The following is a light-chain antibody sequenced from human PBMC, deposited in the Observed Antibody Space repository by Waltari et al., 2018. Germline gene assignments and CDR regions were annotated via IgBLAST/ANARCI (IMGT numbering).Light chain of an antibody. CDR3: QQRYNWPPVT. Sequence: EIVLTQSPRTLSLSPGERATLSCRASQSVRNYLAWYQQKPGQAPRLLIYYASNRATGIPARFSGSGAGTDFTLTISSLEPEDFAVYYCQQRYNWPPVTFGGGTKVEIK. V-gene: IGKV3-11*01. CDR1: QSVRNY. J-gene: IGKJ4*01. CDR2: YAS.